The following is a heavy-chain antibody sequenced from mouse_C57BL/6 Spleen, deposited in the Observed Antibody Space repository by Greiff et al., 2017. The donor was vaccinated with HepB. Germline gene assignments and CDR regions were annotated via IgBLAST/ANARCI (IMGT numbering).Heavy chain of an antibody. V-gene: IGHV1-18*01. CDR3: ASDGSNEPFAY. Sequence: EVQLQESGPELVKPGASVKIPCKASGYTFTDYNMDWVKQSHGKSLEWIGDINPNNGGTIYNQKFKGKATLTVDKSSSTAYMELRSLTSEDTAVYYCASDGSNEPFAYWGQGTLVTVSA. CDR1: GYTFTDYN. CDR2: INPNNGGT. J-gene: IGHJ3*01. D-gene: IGHD2-5*01.